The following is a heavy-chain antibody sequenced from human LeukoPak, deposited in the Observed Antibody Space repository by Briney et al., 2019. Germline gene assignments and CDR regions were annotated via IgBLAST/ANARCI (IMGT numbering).Heavy chain of an antibody. D-gene: IGHD3-22*01. Sequence: SETLSLTCAVYGGSFSDYFWSWIRQPPGKRLEWIGEISHSGSTTYNPSLRSRVTISGDTSKKQFSLKLSSVTAADTAVYYCVTYYYGSSAPKRNYWGQGILVTVSS. CDR1: GGSFSDYF. CDR3: VTYYYGSSAPKRNY. CDR2: ISHSGST. V-gene: IGHV4-34*01. J-gene: IGHJ4*02.